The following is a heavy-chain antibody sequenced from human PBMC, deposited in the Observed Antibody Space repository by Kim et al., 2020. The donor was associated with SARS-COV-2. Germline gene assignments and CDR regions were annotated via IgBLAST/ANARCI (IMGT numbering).Heavy chain of an antibody. D-gene: IGHD2-2*01. J-gene: IGHJ4*02. Sequence: SETLSLTCAVYGGSFSGYYWSWIRQPPGKGLEWIGEINHSGSTNYNPSLKSRVTISVDTSKNQFSLKLSSVTAADTAVYYCASGGKRRDIVVVPAFLFDYWGQGTLVTVSS. CDR1: GGSFSGYY. CDR3: ASGGKRRDIVVVPAFLFDY. CDR2: INHSGST. V-gene: IGHV4-34*01.